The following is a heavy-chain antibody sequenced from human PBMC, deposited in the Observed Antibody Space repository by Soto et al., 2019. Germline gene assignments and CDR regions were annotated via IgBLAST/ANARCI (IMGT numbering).Heavy chain of an antibody. CDR2: ILVDGRT. CDR3: AKATATGGGAFDI. CDR1: GFTCSSYD. D-gene: IGHD2-8*02. J-gene: IGHJ3*02. V-gene: IGHV3-23*01. Sequence: HPGGSLSLSCAASGFTCSSYDMSWVRQAPGKGLEWVSTILVDGRTFYVDSVKGRFTISRDNSKNTVYLQMNSLTAGDTALYYCAKATATGGGAFDICGQGTMVTVSS.